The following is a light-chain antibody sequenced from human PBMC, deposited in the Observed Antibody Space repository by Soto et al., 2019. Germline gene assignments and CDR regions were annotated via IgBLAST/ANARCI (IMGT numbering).Light chain of an antibody. CDR1: QDIGTF. CDR2: DAS. J-gene: IGKJ2*01. Sequence: IQMTQSPSSLSASIGDRVTFTCQASQDIGTFLNWFHQKPGEAPKLLVYDASNLETGVPSRFSGSGSGTQFTFTITSLQPEDVATYFCLQYNNLPYTFGRGTKLAIK. CDR3: LQYNNLPYT. V-gene: IGKV1-33*01.